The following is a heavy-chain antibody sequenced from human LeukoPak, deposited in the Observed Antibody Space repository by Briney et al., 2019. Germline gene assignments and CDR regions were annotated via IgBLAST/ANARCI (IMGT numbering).Heavy chain of an antibody. CDR2: ISGSGGST. CDR1: GFTFNSYA. Sequence: GGSLSLSCAASGFTFNSYAMNWVRQAPGKGLEWVSAISGSGGSTYYADSVKGRLTISRDNSKNTLYLQMNSLRAEDTAVYYCARRTALEQYFDYWGQGTLVTVSS. D-gene: IGHD1/OR15-1a*01. J-gene: IGHJ4*02. V-gene: IGHV3-23*01. CDR3: ARRTALEQYFDY.